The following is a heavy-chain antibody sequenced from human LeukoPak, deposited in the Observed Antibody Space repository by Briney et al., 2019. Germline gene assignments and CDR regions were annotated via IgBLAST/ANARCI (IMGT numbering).Heavy chain of an antibody. CDR1: GFTVSANY. CDR3: ARSSGYSYPGGY. V-gene: IGHV3-66*01. J-gene: IGHJ4*02. D-gene: IGHD3-22*01. Sequence: GGSLRLSCAASGFTVSANYMSWVRQAPWKELEWVSFIYSGGSTYYADPVKGRFTISRDNSKNTLYLQMNSLRAEDTAVYYCARSSGYSYPGGYWGQGTLVTVSS. CDR2: IYSGGST.